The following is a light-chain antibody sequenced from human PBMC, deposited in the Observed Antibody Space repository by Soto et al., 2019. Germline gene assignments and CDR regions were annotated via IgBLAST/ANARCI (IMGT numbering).Light chain of an antibody. Sequence: QSALTQPASVSGSPGQSITISCTGTSSDVGNYNLVSWFQHHPGKVPKLIIYEVNTRPSGVSDRFSGSKSGYTASLTISGLQAEDEADYYCCSYAGTSTVFGGGTKLTVL. V-gene: IGLV2-23*02. CDR2: EVN. CDR3: CSYAGTSTV. CDR1: SSDVGNYNL. J-gene: IGLJ3*02.